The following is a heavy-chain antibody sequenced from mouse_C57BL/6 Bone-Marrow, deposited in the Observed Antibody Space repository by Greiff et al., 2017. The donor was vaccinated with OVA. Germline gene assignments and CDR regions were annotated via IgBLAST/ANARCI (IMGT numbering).Heavy chain of an antibody. CDR3: ARSHYYGPAGFAY. J-gene: IGHJ3*01. CDR2: IYPGSGST. V-gene: IGHV1-63*01. D-gene: IGHD1-1*01. CDR1: GYTFTNYW. Sequence: VQLQQSGAELVRPGTSVKMSCKASGYTFTNYWIGWAKQRPGHGLEWIGDIYPGSGSTNYNEKFKSKATLTVDTSSSTAYMQLSSLTSEDSAVYYCARSHYYGPAGFAYWGQGTLVTVSA.